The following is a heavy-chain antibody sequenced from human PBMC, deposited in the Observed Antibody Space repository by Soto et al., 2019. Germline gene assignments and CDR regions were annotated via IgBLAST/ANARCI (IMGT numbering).Heavy chain of an antibody. CDR2: IYYSGST. Sequence: SGTLSLACAVSGGSVSSGEYYWSWIRQPPGKGLEWIGYIYYSGSTYYNPSLKSRVTISVDTSKNQFSLKLSSVTAADTAVYYCARVRGYDFWSRYRHYYGMDVWGQGTTVTVSS. V-gene: IGHV4-30-4*01. D-gene: IGHD3-3*01. CDR3: ARVRGYDFWSRYRHYYGMDV. J-gene: IGHJ6*02. CDR1: GGSVSSGEYY.